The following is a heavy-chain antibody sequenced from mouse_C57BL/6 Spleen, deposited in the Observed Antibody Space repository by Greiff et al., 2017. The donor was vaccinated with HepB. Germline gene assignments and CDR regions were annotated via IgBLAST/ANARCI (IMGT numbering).Heavy chain of an antibody. CDR1: GYTFTSYT. Sequence: QVQLKESGAELARPGASVKMSCKASGYTFTSYTMHWVKQRPGQGLEWIGYINPSSGYTKYNQKFKDKATLTADKSSSTAYMQLSSLTSEDSAVYYCARGSSSYYFDYWGQGTTLTVSS. CDR3: ARGSSSYYFDY. CDR2: INPSSGYT. D-gene: IGHD1-1*01. V-gene: IGHV1-4*01. J-gene: IGHJ2*01.